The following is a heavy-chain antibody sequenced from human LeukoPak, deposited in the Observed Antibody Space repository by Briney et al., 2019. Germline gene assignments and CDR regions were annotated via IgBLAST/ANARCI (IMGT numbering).Heavy chain of an antibody. CDR1: GGSISNYY. J-gene: IGHJ4*02. CDR2: IYSSGGT. CDR3: AREHMVRGVINR. Sequence: SETLSLTCTVSGGSISNYYWSWIRQPAGKRLEWLGRIYSSGGTNYNPSLESRVTVSVDTSKNQFSLKLSSVTAADTAVYYCAREHMVRGVINRWGQGALVTVSS. D-gene: IGHD3-10*01. V-gene: IGHV4-4*07.